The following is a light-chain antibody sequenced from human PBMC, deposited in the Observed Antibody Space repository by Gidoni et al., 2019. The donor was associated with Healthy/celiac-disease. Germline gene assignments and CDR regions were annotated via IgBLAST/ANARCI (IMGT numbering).Light chain of an antibody. Sequence: DIVMTQPPDSLAVSLGERATINCKSSQSVLYSSNNKHYLAWYQQKPGQPPKLLIYWASTRESGVPDRFSGSGSGTDFTLTISSLQAEDVAVYYCQQYYSTPGTFGQGTKLEIK. V-gene: IGKV4-1*01. CDR3: QQYYSTPGT. CDR2: WAS. CDR1: QSVLYSSNNKHY. J-gene: IGKJ2*02.